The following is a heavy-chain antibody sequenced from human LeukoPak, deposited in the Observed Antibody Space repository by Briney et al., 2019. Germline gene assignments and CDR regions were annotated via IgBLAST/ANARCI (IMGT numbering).Heavy chain of an antibody. CDR1: GYSFTSYW. J-gene: IGHJ4*02. D-gene: IGHD3-10*01. CDR2: IYPGDSDT. Sequence: GESLKISCKGSGYSFTSYWIGWVRQMPGKGLEWMVIIYPGDSDTRYSPSFQGQVTISADKSISTAYLQWSSLKASDTAMYYCARWYYYGSESRGYYFDYWGQGTLVTVSS. CDR3: ARWYYYGSESRGYYFDY. V-gene: IGHV5-51*01.